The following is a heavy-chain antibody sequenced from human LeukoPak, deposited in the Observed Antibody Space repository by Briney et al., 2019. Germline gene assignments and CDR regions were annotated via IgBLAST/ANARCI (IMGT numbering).Heavy chain of an antibody. V-gene: IGHV3-48*03. Sequence: GGSLRLSCAASGFTFSSYEMNWVRQAPGKGLEGVSYISSSGSTIYYADSVKGRFTISRDNAKNSLYLQMNSLRAEDTAVYYCARDPPGTGFDYWGQGTLVTASS. D-gene: IGHD3-10*01. CDR3: ARDPPGTGFDY. CDR2: ISSSGSTI. CDR1: GFTFSSYE. J-gene: IGHJ4*02.